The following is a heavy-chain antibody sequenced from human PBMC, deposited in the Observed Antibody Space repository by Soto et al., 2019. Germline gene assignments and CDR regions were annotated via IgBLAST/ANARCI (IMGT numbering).Heavy chain of an antibody. D-gene: IGHD6-19*01. V-gene: IGHV5-51*01. Sequence: PGESLKISCKASGFSFTTYWIAWVRQVSGKGLEWVGIISPGDSDTRYSPSFQGQVTISADRSITTAYLQWSSLKASDTAIYYCARHEQFYYHYYGMDVWGQGTTVTVSS. CDR3: ARHEQFYYHYYGMDV. CDR1: GFSFTTYW. J-gene: IGHJ6*02. CDR2: ISPGDSDT.